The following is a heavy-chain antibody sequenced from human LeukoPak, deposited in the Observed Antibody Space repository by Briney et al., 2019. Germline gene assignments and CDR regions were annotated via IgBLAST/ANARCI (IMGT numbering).Heavy chain of an antibody. CDR1: GFTFSSYT. Sequence: GGSLRLSCAASGFTFSSYTMSWVRQAPGKGLEWVSYISSSSNTIYYADSVKGRFTISRDNAKNSLYLQMNSLGAEDAALYYCAKDGDSSSYYYFDYWGQGTLVTVSS. D-gene: IGHD6-6*01. CDR3: AKDGDSSSYYYFDY. CDR2: ISSSSNTI. J-gene: IGHJ4*02. V-gene: IGHV3-48*01.